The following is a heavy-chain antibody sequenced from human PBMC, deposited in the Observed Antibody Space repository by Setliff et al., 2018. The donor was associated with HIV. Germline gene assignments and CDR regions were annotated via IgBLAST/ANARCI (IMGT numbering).Heavy chain of an antibody. CDR2: IYDSGHT. CDR3: ARHGRTAASPIAWDS. V-gene: IGHV4-39*01. J-gene: IGHJ4*02. Sequence: SETLSLTCTVSGVSISSTYYSWGWVRQPPGKGLEYIGNIYDSGHTYYSPSLRSRVTISVDTSKSQVSLELTSVSAADTAVYYCARHGRTAASPIAWDSWGQGTLVTVSS. CDR1: GVSISSTYYS. D-gene: IGHD6-25*01.